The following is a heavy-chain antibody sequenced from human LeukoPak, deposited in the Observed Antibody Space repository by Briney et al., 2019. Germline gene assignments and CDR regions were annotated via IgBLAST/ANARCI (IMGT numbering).Heavy chain of an antibody. J-gene: IGHJ4*02. CDR2: IYYSGST. CDR1: GGSISSGGYY. Sequence: PSETLSLTCTVSGGSISSGGYYWSWIRQHPGKGLEWIGYIYYSGSTYYNPSLKSRVTISVDTSKNQFSLKLSSVTAEDTAVYYCARDWDYDILTGYYKGRYFDYWGQGTLVTVSS. V-gene: IGHV4-31*03. CDR3: ARDWDYDILTGYYKGRYFDY. D-gene: IGHD3-9*01.